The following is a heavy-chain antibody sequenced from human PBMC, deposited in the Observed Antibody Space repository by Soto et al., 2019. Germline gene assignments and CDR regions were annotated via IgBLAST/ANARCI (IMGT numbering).Heavy chain of an antibody. CDR3: GRVMIGTSRHTDSDY. D-gene: IGHD2-2*01. V-gene: IGHV4-4*08. CDR1: GGSISNYY. CDR2: ISDSGST. J-gene: IGHJ4*02. Sequence: SETLSLTCNVSGGSISNYYWNWIRQPPGKRLEWIGYISDSGSTKYNPSLMSRVTISADMSKNQVSLKVKSVAAADTAIYYCGRVMIGTSRHTDSDYWGQGTQVTVS.